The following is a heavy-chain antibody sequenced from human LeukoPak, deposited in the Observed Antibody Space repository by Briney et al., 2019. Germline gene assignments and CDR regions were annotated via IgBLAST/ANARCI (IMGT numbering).Heavy chain of an antibody. D-gene: IGHD1-14*01. CDR1: GGSISSSSYY. CDR3: ARRIRSHRTAPDY. Sequence: SETLSLTCTVSGGSISSSSYYWGWIRQPPGKGREWFRSIYYSGSTYYNPSLKSRVTISVDTSKNQFSLKLSSVTAADTAVYYCARRIRSHRTAPDYWGQGTLVTVSS. CDR2: IYYSGST. J-gene: IGHJ4*02. V-gene: IGHV4-39*07.